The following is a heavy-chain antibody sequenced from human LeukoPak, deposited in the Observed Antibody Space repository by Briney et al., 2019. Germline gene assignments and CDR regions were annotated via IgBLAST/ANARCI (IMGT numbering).Heavy chain of an antibody. CDR3: ARRGEYSSGWPFDY. V-gene: IGHV4-61*02. CDR2: IYTSGST. CDR1: GGSISSGSYY. D-gene: IGHD6-19*01. J-gene: IGHJ4*02. Sequence: SETLSLTCTVSGGSISSGSYYWSWIRQPAGKGLEWIGRIYTSGSTNYNPSLKSRVTISVDTSKNQFSLKLSSVTAADTAVYYCARRGEYSSGWPFDYWGQGTLVTVSS.